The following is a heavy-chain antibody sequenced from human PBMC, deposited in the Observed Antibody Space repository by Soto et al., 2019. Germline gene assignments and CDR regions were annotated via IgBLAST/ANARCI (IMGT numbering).Heavy chain of an antibody. CDR2: IFYTGST. CDR1: GGTINSGDYF. D-gene: IGHD3-9*01. Sequence: SETLSLTCSVSGGTINSGDYFWSWIRQPPGKGLEWIGSIFYTGSTYYSPSLKSRASMSMDTSKNLFSLRLRSLTAADTAVYYCARDLVGMTGYYTAKYGMDVWGQGTTVTVSS. V-gene: IGHV4-30-4*01. CDR3: ARDLVGMTGYYTAKYGMDV. J-gene: IGHJ6*02.